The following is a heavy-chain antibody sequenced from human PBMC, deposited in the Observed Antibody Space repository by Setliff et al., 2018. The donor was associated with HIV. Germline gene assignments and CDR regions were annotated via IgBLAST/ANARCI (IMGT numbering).Heavy chain of an antibody. CDR1: GFTFSSYE. CDR2: ISSSGSTI. V-gene: IGHV3-48*03. CDR3: LRERNFWSRSPG. J-gene: IGHJ4*02. D-gene: IGHD3-3*01. Sequence: PGGSLRLSCAASGFTFSSYEMNWVRQAPGKGLEWVSYISSSGSTIYYADSVKGRFTISRDNAKNSLSLQMNSLRAEDTAVYYCLRERNFWSRSPGWGQGTLVTVSS.